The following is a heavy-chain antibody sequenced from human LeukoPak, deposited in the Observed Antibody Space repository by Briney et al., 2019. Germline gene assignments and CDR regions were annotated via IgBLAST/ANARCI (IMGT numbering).Heavy chain of an antibody. CDR3: ARDPAGYNYESLGASFDI. CDR2: IYYSGST. CDR1: GGSISSSSYY. V-gene: IGHV4-39*07. D-gene: IGHD3-22*01. J-gene: IGHJ3*02. Sequence: SETLSLTCTVSGGSISSSSYYWGWIRQPPGKGLEWIGSIYYSGSTYYNPSLKSRVTISVDTSKNQFSLKLSSVTAADTAVYYCARDPAGYNYESLGASFDIWGQGTMVTVSS.